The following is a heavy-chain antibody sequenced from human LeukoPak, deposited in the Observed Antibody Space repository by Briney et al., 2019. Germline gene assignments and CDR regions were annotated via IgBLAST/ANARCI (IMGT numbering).Heavy chain of an antibody. D-gene: IGHD6-25*01. CDR3: ARDLSGYLDSRGSDGFDI. Sequence: GSVKVSCKASGYTFTSFGISWVRQAPGRGLEWMGWISAYNGNTHYAQKLQGRVTMTTDTSTSTAYMELRSLRSDDTAVYYCARDLSGYLDSRGSDGFDIWGQGTMVTVSS. V-gene: IGHV1-18*01. CDR2: ISAYNGNT. J-gene: IGHJ3*02. CDR1: GYTFTSFG.